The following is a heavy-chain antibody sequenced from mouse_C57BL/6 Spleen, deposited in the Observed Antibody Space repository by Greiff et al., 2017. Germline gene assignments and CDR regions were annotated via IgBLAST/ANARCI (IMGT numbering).Heavy chain of an antibody. J-gene: IGHJ3*01. CDR1: GYTFTSYW. D-gene: IGHD1-1*02. CDR2: IDPSDSET. V-gene: IGHV1-52*01. Sequence: VQLQQPGAELVRPGSSVKLSCKASGYTFTSYWMHWVKQRPIQGLEWIGNIDPSDSETHYNQKFKDKATLTVDKSSSTAYMQLSSLTSEDSAVYYCARGSYEGWFAYWGQGTLVTVSA. CDR3: ARGSYEGWFAY.